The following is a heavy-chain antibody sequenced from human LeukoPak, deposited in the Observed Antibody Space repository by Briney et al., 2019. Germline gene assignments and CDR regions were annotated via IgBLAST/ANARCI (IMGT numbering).Heavy chain of an antibody. V-gene: IGHV4-59*10. CDR3: ARGIVVVAQLGFYFYYMDV. J-gene: IGHJ6*03. CDR1: GESFDSYC. D-gene: IGHD2-15*01. CDR2: IYTSGST. Sequence: SETLSLTCAVYGESFDSYCWSWIRQPAGKGLEWIGRIYTSGSTNYNPSLKSRVTISVDTSKNQFSLKLSSVTAADTAVYYCARGIVVVAQLGFYFYYMDVWGKGTTVTISS.